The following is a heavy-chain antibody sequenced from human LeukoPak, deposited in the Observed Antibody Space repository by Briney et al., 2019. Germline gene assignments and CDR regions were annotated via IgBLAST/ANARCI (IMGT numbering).Heavy chain of an antibody. J-gene: IGHJ5*02. CDR2: ISGGAAST. Sequence: GGSLRLSCAASGFTFSSYGMSWVRQAPGKGLEWVSAISGGAASTNYADSVKGRFTISRDNSKNTLYLQMNSLRTEDTAVYYCARSYYIPWGQGTLVTVSS. V-gene: IGHV3-23*01. D-gene: IGHD1-26*01. CDR3: ARSYYIP. CDR1: GFTFSSYG.